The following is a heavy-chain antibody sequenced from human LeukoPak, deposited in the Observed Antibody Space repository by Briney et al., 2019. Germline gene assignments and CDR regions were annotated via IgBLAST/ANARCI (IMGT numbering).Heavy chain of an antibody. CDR1: GGSISSSSYY. J-gene: IGHJ4*02. V-gene: IGHV4-39*01. CDR3: ARHVENSYGSYYFD. Sequence: PSETLSLTCTVSGGSISSSSYYWGWIRQPPGKGLEWIGSIYYSGSTYYNPSLKSRVTISVDTSKNQFSLKLSSVTAADTAVYYCARHVENSYGSYYFDWGQGTLVTVSS. D-gene: IGHD5-18*01. CDR2: IYYSGST.